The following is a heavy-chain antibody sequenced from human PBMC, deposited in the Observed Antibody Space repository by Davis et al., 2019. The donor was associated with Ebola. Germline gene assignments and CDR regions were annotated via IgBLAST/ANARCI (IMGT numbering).Heavy chain of an antibody. V-gene: IGHV4-4*02. J-gene: IGHJ4*02. CDR1: GGSISSSNW. Sequence: MPSETLSLTCAVSGGSISSSNWWSWVRQPPGKGLEWIGEINHSGSTNYNPSLKRRVTISVDTSKNQFSLKLSSVTAADTAVYYCAREGFWSGYRSRFDYWGQGTLVTVSS. CDR2: INHSGST. D-gene: IGHD3-3*01. CDR3: AREGFWSGYRSRFDY.